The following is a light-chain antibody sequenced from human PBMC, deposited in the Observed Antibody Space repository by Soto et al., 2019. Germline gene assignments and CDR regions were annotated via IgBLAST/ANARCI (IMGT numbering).Light chain of an antibody. CDR2: DVS. V-gene: IGLV2-14*01. CDR3: SSYTSSSTGV. CDR1: SSDVGGYNY. Sequence: SVLTQPASVSGSPGQSITISCTGTSSDVGGYNYVSWYQQHPGKAPKLMIYDVSNRPSGVFNRFSGSKSCNTASLTISGLQAEDEADYYCSSYTSSSTGVFGTGTKVTVL. J-gene: IGLJ1*01.